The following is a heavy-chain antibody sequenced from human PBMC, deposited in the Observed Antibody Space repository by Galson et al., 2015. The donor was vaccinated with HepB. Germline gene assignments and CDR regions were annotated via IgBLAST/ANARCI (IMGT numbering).Heavy chain of an antibody. CDR2: INTNTGNP. V-gene: IGHV7-4-1*02. D-gene: IGHD6-19*01. CDR1: GYTFTSYA. Sequence: SVKVSCKASGYTFTSYAMNWVRQAPGQGLEWMGWINTNTGNPTYAQGFTGRFVFSLDTSVSTAYLQISSLKAEDTAVYYCAREGLPAISGWTFYYYYYYMDVWGKGTTVTISS. J-gene: IGHJ6*03. CDR3: AREGLPAISGWTFYYYYYYMDV.